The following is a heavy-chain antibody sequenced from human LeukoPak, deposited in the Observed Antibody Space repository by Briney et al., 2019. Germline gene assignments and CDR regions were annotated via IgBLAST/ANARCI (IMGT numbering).Heavy chain of an antibody. CDR3: ATSPWFGGYYYYGMDV. V-gene: IGHV1-18*01. Sequence: ASVKVSCKASGYTFPSYVISWVRQAPGQGLAWMGWISAYNGNTNYAQKLQGRLTMTTDTSTSTAYMELGNLRSDDTAVYYCATSPWFGGYYYYGMDVWGQGTTVTVSS. CDR2: ISAYNGNT. J-gene: IGHJ6*02. CDR1: GYTFPSYV. D-gene: IGHD3-10*01.